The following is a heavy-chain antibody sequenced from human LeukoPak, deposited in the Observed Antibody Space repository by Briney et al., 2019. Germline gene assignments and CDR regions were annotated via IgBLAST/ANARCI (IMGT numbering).Heavy chain of an antibody. D-gene: IGHD3-22*01. Sequence: SETLSLTCTVSGVSISSYYWSWIRQPPGKGLEWIGYIYYSGSTNYNPSLKSRVTISVDTSKNQFSLKLSSVTAADTAVYYCARGQYYYDSSGLFDYWGQGTLVTVSS. CDR3: ARGQYYYDSSGLFDY. CDR2: IYYSGST. CDR1: GVSISSYY. V-gene: IGHV4-59*01. J-gene: IGHJ4*02.